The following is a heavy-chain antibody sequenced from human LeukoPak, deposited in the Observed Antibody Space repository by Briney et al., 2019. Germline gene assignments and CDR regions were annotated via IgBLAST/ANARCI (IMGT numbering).Heavy chain of an antibody. CDR1: GGSISSYY. CDR2: IYTSGST. D-gene: IGHD6-19*01. V-gene: IGHV4-4*07. J-gene: IGHJ4*02. CDR3: ARIAAYSSGWYSGYYFDY. Sequence: SETLSLTCTVSGGSISSYYWSWIRQPAGKGLEWIGRIYTSGSTNYNPSLKSRVTISVDTSKNQFSLKLSSVTAADTAVYYCARIAAYSSGWYSGYYFDYWGQGTLVTVSS.